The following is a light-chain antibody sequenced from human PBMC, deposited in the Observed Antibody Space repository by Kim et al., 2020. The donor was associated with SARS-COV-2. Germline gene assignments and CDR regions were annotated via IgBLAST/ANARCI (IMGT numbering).Light chain of an antibody. CDR3: NSRDSSVNHLV. CDR2: EKN. CDR1: SLRSYY. V-gene: IGLV3-19*01. J-gene: IGLJ3*02. Sequence: SSELTQDPAVSVALGQTVRITCQGDSLRSYYASWYQQKPGQAPLLVLYEKNNRPSGIPDRFSGSSSGNTASLTITGAQAEDEADYYCNSRDSSVNHLVFGGGTKLTVL.